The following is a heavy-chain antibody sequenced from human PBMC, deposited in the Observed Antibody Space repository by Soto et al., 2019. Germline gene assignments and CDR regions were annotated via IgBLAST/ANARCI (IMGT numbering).Heavy chain of an antibody. CDR3: ARDRNRTPSWYDY. Sequence: EVQLVESGGGLVKPGGSLRLSCAASGFTFRSYSMNWVRQAPGKGLEWVSSISSSSSYIYYADSVKGRFTISRDNAKNSLYLQMNSLRAEDTAVYYCARDRNRTPSWYDYWGQGTLVTVSS. CDR1: GFTFRSYS. D-gene: IGHD2-15*01. CDR2: ISSSSSYI. J-gene: IGHJ4*02. V-gene: IGHV3-21*01.